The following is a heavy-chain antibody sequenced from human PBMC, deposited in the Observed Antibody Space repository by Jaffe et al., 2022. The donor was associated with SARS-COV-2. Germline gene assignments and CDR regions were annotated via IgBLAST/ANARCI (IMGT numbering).Heavy chain of an antibody. V-gene: IGHV1-3*04. D-gene: IGHD3-22*01. J-gene: IGHJ4*02. CDR1: GYTFTKYA. Sequence: QVQLVQSGAELRQPGASVKISCKASGYTFTKYAIHWVRQAPGQGLEWMGRIHTGDGNTRYSQKFQGRVTFTRDTSASIAYMEVSTLTSEDTAVYYCAKDFYSSGYPCDYWGQGTLVTVSS. CDR3: AKDFYSSGYPCDY. CDR2: IHTGDGNT.